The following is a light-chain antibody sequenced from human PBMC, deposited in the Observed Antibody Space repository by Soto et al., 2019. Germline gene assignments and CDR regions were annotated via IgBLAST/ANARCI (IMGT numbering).Light chain of an antibody. CDR3: QHRSNWPLT. CDR2: DAS. V-gene: IGKV3-11*01. CDR1: QSVSSY. Sequence: EIVLTQSPATLSLSPGERATLSCRASQSVSSYLAWSQQKPGQAPRLLIYDASNRATGIPARFSGSGSGTDLTLTISSLEPEDFAVYYCQHRSNWPLTFGGGTKVEIK. J-gene: IGKJ4*01.